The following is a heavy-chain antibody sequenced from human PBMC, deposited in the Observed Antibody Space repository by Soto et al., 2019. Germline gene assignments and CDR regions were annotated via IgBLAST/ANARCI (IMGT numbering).Heavy chain of an antibody. CDR1: GFTFSSHD. CDR3: ARGWGYLDP. J-gene: IGHJ5*02. V-gene: IGHV3-13*04. Sequence: EVELVESGGGLVQPGGSLRLSCVASGFTFSSHDMQWVRQATGKGLEWVSHIGTAGDTYYPGSVKGRFTISRENAKNSLYLQMNSLTAGDTAVYYCARGWGYLDPWGQGTLVTVSS. D-gene: IGHD3-16*01. CDR2: IGTAGDT.